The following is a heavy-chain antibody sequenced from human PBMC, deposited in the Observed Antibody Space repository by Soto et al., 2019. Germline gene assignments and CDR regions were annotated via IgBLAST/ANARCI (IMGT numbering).Heavy chain of an antibody. D-gene: IGHD3-3*01. J-gene: IGHJ5*02. CDR3: ARRRSGRGYDFWSGYYNWFDP. Sequence: SETLSLTCAVYGGSFSGYYWSWIRQPPGKGLEWIGEINHSGSTNYNPSLKSRVTISVDTSKNQFSLKLSSVTAADTAVYYCARRRSGRGYDFWSGYYNWFDPWGQGTLVTVSS. CDR1: GGSFSGYY. CDR2: INHSGST. V-gene: IGHV4-34*01.